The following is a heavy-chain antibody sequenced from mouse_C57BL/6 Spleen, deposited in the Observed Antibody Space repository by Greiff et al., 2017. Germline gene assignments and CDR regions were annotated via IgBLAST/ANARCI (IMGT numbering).Heavy chain of an antibody. V-gene: IGHV1-5*01. CDR2: IYPGNSDT. CDR1: GYTFTSYW. D-gene: IGHD4-1*01. Sequence: EVQLMESGTVLARPGASVKMSCKTSGYTFTSYWMHWVKQRPGQGLEWIGAIYPGNSDTSYNQKFKGKAKLTAVTSASTAYMELSSLTNEDSAVYYCTSPLTGTGYFDYWGQGTTLTVSS. J-gene: IGHJ2*01. CDR3: TSPLTGTGYFDY.